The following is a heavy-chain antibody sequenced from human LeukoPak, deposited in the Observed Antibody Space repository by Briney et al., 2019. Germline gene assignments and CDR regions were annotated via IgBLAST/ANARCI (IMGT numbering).Heavy chain of an antibody. CDR1: GASISDYY. V-gene: IGHV4-59*01. Sequence: SETLSLTCTVSGASISDYYWSWIRQSPGRGLEWIGYMFHSGSTNSNPSLKSRVTISMDTSKNQFSLKMTSLTAADTAVYYCARDPRDDHNSLDSWGQGTQVTVSS. J-gene: IGHJ5*01. CDR2: MFHSGST. CDR3: ARDPRDDHNSLDS.